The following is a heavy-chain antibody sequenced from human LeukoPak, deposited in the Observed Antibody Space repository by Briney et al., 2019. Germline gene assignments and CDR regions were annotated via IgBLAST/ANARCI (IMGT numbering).Heavy chain of an antibody. CDR2: ISGSGGST. Sequence: GGSLRLSCAASGFTFSSYAMSWVRQAPGKGLEWVSAISGSGGSTYYADSVKGRFTISRDNSKNTLYLQMNSLRAEDTAVYYCARVELRFLEWLLGEPDYWGQGTLVTVSS. CDR1: GFTFSSYA. V-gene: IGHV3-23*01. J-gene: IGHJ4*02. D-gene: IGHD3-3*01. CDR3: ARVELRFLEWLLGEPDY.